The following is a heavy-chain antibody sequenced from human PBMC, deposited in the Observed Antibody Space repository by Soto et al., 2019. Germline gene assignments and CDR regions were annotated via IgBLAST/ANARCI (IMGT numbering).Heavy chain of an antibody. V-gene: IGHV1-18*01. Sequence: QVQLVQSGAEVKKPGASVKVSCKASGYTFTSYGISWVRQAPGQGLEWMGWISAYNGNTNYAKKLQGRVTMTTDTSTSTAYMDLRSLRSDDTAVYYCGRTRSVAAADWFDPWGQGTLVTVSS. J-gene: IGHJ5*02. CDR3: GRTRSVAAADWFDP. CDR2: ISAYNGNT. D-gene: IGHD6-13*01. CDR1: GYTFTSYG.